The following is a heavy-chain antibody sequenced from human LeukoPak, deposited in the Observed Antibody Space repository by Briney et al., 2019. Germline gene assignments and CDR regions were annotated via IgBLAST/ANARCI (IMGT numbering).Heavy chain of an antibody. CDR3: ARHWATDPFDY. D-gene: IGHD5-12*01. J-gene: IGHJ4*02. Sequence: LPETLSLTSSASGNSTSSYYWSWIPQPPGKRLEWIGYISNTESPNYSPSLKSRVTISVDTSKNHFSLELSSVTAADTAVYYCARHWATDPFDYWGQGTLVSVSS. CDR1: GNSTSSYY. V-gene: IGHV4-59*08. CDR2: ISNTESP.